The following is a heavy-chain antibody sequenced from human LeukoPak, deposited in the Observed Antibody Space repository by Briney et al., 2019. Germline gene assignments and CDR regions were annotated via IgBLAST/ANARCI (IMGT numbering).Heavy chain of an antibody. CDR3: ARKSAVPSTSEFDY. J-gene: IGHJ4*02. CDR2: ISYDGSNK. D-gene: IGHD2/OR15-2a*01. V-gene: IGHV3-30*03. CDR1: GFTFSSFR. Sequence: GALLLHCAASGFTFSSFRMHWVRQAPGKGLEWVAVISYDGSNKYYADSVKGRFTISRDNSKNTLYLQMNSLRAEDTAVYYCARKSAVPSTSEFDYWGQGTLVTVSS.